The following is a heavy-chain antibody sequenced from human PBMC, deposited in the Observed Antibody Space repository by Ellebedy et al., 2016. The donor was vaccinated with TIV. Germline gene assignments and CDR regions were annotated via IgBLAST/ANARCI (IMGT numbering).Heavy chain of an antibody. CDR2: IYYSGST. J-gene: IGHJ6*02. Sequence: SETLSLTCTVSGGSISSSSYYWGWIRQPPGKGLEWIGSIYYSGSTYYNPSLKSRVTISVDTSKNQFSLKLSSVTAADTAVYYCARDRMTNYFYGMDVWGHGTTVTVSS. CDR3: ARDRMTNYFYGMDV. CDR1: GGSISSSSYY. V-gene: IGHV4-39*02.